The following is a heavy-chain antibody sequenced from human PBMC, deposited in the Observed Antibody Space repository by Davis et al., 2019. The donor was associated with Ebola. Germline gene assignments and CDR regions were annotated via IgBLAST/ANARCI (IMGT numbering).Heavy chain of an antibody. J-gene: IGHJ4*02. V-gene: IGHV3-11*01. Sequence: PGGSLRLSCAASGFTFSDYYMSWIRQAPGKGLEWVSYISSSGSTIYYTDSVKGRFTISRDNAKNSLYLQMNSLRAEDTAVYYCAKDRVVGAIKYFDYWGQGTLVTVSS. CDR1: GFTFSDYY. CDR2: ISSSGSTI. D-gene: IGHD1-26*01. CDR3: AKDRVVGAIKYFDY.